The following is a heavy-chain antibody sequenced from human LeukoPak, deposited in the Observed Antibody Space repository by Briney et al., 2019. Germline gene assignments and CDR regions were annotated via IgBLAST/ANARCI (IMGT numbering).Heavy chain of an antibody. CDR2: INHDGSES. D-gene: IGHD6-6*01. J-gene: IGHJ4*02. CDR3: AKGGSIAARSPLDY. Sequence: GGSLRLSCAASGFTFSSYSMNWVRQAPGRGLEWVANINHDGSESYYVDSVKGRFTISRDNAKKAMFLQMNSLRAEDTAVYYCAKGGSIAARSPLDYWGQGTLVTVSS. V-gene: IGHV3-7*03. CDR1: GFTFSSYS.